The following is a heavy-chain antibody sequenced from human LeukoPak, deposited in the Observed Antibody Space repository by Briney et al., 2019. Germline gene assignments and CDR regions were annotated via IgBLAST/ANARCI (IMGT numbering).Heavy chain of an antibody. J-gene: IGHJ6*02. CDR1: GFTFTSNG. CDR2: IWYDGSNK. CDR3: ARAGVGTYGMDV. D-gene: IGHD3-3*01. Sequence: GRSLRLSCAASGFTFTSNGLHWVRQAPGKGLEWVAIIWYDGSNKYYADSVKGRFTISKDDSKSTLYLQMNSLRAEDTAVYYCARAGVGTYGMDVWGQGTTVTVS. V-gene: IGHV3-33*01.